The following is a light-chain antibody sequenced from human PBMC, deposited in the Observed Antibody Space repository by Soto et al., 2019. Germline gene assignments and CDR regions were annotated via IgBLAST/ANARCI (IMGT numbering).Light chain of an antibody. CDR3: QQSYITPTLT. V-gene: IGKV1-39*01. Sequence: DIEFTQSPSYRSASVGDRVTIACRASQGVSSWLAWYRPKPGKAPKLLIYAASSMQSGVPSRISAGGSWTDLTLTISSLQPADFAAYDCQQSYITPTLTFGGGTKVDIK. J-gene: IGKJ4*01. CDR1: QGVSSW. CDR2: AAS.